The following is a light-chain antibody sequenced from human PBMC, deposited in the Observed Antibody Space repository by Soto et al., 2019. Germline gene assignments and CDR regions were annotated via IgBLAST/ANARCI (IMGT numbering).Light chain of an antibody. CDR2: GAS. Sequence: EIVLTQSPGTLSLSPGERATLSCRASQSVSSSYLAWYQQKPGQAPRLLIYGASSRATGIPDRFKCSGSGTDFTLTISRLEPEDFAVYYCQQYGSLSITFGQGTRLEIK. J-gene: IGKJ5*01. CDR1: QSVSSSY. V-gene: IGKV3-20*01. CDR3: QQYGSLSIT.